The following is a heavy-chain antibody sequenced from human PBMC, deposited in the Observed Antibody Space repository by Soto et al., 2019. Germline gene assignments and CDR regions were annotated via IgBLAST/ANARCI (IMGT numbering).Heavy chain of an antibody. D-gene: IGHD2-2*01. V-gene: IGHV1-69*12. CDR3: ARHDCISSSCYYYYYYTMYV. J-gene: IGHJ6*02. CDR2: IIPIFDTT. Sequence: QVQLVQSGAEVKKPGSSVKVSCKTSGGTFSSYAISWVRQAPGQGLEWMGGIIPIFDTTNYAQKFQGRVTITADESTSTAHMELSSLRSEDTAVYYCARHDCISSSCYYYYYYTMYVWGQGTTVTVSS. CDR1: GGTFSSYA.